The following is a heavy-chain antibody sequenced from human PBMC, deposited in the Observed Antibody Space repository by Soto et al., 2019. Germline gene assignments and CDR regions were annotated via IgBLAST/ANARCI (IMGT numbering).Heavy chain of an antibody. V-gene: IGHV3-9*01. J-gene: IGHJ4*02. CDR1: GFTFDDYA. CDR3: AKSTAAGDYYFDY. Sequence: DVQLVESGGGLVQPGRSLRLSCAASGFTFDDYAMHWVRQAPGKGLEWVSGISWNSGSIGYADSVKGRFTISRDNAKNSLYLQMNSLRAEDTALYYCAKSTAAGDYYFDYWGQGTLVTVSS. CDR2: ISWNSGSI. D-gene: IGHD6-13*01.